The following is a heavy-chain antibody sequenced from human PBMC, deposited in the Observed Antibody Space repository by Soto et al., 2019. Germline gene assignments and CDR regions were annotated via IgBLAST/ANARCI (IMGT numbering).Heavy chain of an antibody. Sequence: QLQLQESGSGLVKPSQTLSLTCAVSGGSISSGGYSWSWIRQPPGKGLEWIGYLYHSGSTYYNPSLKSRVTISVDRSKNQFSRKLSSVNAADTAVYYCAKIGGTRGSDYYYGMDVWGQGTTVTVSS. CDR3: AKIGGTRGSDYYYGMDV. V-gene: IGHV4-30-2*01. J-gene: IGHJ6*02. CDR2: LYHSGST. CDR1: GGSISSGGYS. D-gene: IGHD2-2*01.